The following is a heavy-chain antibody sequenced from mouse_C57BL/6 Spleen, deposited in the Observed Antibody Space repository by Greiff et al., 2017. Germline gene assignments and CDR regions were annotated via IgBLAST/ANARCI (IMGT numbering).Heavy chain of an antibody. J-gene: IGHJ3*01. CDR1: GYTFTSYW. D-gene: IGHD1-1*01. CDR2: IDPSDSET. Sequence: QVQLQQSGAELVRPGSSVKLSCKASGYTFTSYWMHWVKQRPIQGLEWIGNIDPSDSETHYNQKFKDQATLTVDKSSSTAYMPLSSLTSEDSAVYYCDAYYGSGYGFAYWGQGTLVTVSA. V-gene: IGHV1-52*01. CDR3: DAYYGSGYGFAY.